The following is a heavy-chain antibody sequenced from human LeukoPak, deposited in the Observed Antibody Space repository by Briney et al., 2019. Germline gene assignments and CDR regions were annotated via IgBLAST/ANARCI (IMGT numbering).Heavy chain of an antibody. Sequence: SSETLSLTCTDSGGSISSYYWSWIRQPPGKGLEWIGYIYYSGSTYYNPSLKSRVTISVDTSKNQFSLKLSSVTAADTAVYYCARAVEMATMDIWGQGTMVTVSS. CDR3: ARAVEMATMDI. CDR1: GGSISSYY. V-gene: IGHV4-59*01. D-gene: IGHD5-24*01. CDR2: IYYSGST. J-gene: IGHJ3*02.